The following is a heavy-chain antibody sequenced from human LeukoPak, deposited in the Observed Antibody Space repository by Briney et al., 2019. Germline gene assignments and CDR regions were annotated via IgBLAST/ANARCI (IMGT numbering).Heavy chain of an antibody. Sequence: GGSLRLSCAASGFTFSSYAMHWVRQAPGKGLEYVSAISSNGGSTYYANSAKGRFTISRDNSKNTLYLQMGSLRAEDMAVYYCAREYYDFWSGYYGPLDYWGQGTLVTVSS. D-gene: IGHD3-3*01. J-gene: IGHJ4*02. CDR1: GFTFSSYA. CDR3: AREYYDFWSGYYGPLDY. V-gene: IGHV3-64*01. CDR2: ISSNGGST.